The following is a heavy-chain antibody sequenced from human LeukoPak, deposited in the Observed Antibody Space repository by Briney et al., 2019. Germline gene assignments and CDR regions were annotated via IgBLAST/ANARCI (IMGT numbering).Heavy chain of an antibody. CDR1: GGTFSSYA. CDR3: ARTTTRDGYIDNFDY. D-gene: IGHD5-24*01. CDR2: IIPIFGTA. V-gene: IGHV1-69*01. Sequence: SVKVSCKASGGTFSSYAISWVRQAPVQGLEWMGGIIPIFGTANYAQKFQGRVTITAEESTSTAYMELSSLRSEDTAVYYCARTTTRDGYIDNFDYWGQGTQVTVSS. J-gene: IGHJ4*02.